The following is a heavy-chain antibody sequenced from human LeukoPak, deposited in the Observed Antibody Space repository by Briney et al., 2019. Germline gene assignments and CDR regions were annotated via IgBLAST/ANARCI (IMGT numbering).Heavy chain of an antibody. Sequence: PSETLSLTCTVSGGSISSSGYYWGWIRQPPGKGLEWIASIYYSGSTYNNPSLKSRVTISVDTSKNQLSLKLSSLTAADTAVYCARHEYSGSYYGLSWFDPWGQGTLVTVSS. D-gene: IGHD1-26*01. CDR1: GGSISSSGYY. V-gene: IGHV4-39*01. J-gene: IGHJ5*02. CDR3: ARHEYSGSYYGLSWFDP. CDR2: IYYSGST.